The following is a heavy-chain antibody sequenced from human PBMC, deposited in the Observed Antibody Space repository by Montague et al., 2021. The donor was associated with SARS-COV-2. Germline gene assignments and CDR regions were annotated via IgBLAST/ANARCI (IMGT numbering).Heavy chain of an antibody. V-gene: IGHV4-61*10. Sequence: SETLSLTCTVSGGSVNSGDYFWTWIRQPAGKRLEWIGRVYTTGDTNYNPSLKSRVTISVDTSKNQFSLNLRSVTTADTAVYYCARVAELDVFSVYYYGLDVWGQGTTVTVSS. CDR3: ARVAELDVFSVYYYGLDV. CDR1: GGSVNSGDYF. D-gene: IGHD5/OR15-5a*01. CDR2: VYTTGDT. J-gene: IGHJ6*02.